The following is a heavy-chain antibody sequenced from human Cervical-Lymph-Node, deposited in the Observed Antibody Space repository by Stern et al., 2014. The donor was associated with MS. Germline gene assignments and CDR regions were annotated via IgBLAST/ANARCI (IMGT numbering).Heavy chain of an antibody. CDR2: INTHTGNP. J-gene: IGHJ4*02. CDR3: AKEWDYVWGNYRAM. Sequence: QVQLVQSGSELKKPGASVKVSCKTSGYTFTTYAINWVRQAPGQGLEWMGWINTHTGNPTYAQDFTGRFVFSLDTSISTAYLEISSLRAEDTAVYYCAKEWDYVWGNYRAMWGQGTLVTVSS. D-gene: IGHD3-16*02. CDR1: GYTFTTYA. V-gene: IGHV7-4-1*02.